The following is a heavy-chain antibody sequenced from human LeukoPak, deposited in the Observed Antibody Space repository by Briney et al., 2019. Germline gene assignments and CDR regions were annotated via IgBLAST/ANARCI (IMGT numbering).Heavy chain of an antibody. V-gene: IGHV1-18*01. Sequence: ASVKVSCKASGYTFTSYGISWVRQAPGQGLEWMGWISTYNGHTNYARKVQGRVTMTTDTSTSTAYMELRSLRSDDTAVYYCARVLPTAMADYWGQGTLVTVSS. CDR1: GYTFTSYG. CDR2: ISTYNGHT. J-gene: IGHJ4*02. D-gene: IGHD5-18*01. CDR3: ARVLPTAMADY.